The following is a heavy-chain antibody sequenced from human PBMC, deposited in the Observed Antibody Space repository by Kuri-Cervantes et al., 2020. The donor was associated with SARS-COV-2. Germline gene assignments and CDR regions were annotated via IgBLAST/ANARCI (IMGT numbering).Heavy chain of an antibody. CDR3: ASMGGIPDYYYYMDV. J-gene: IGHJ6*03. D-gene: IGHD3-16*01. CDR2: IGYGGHYM. Sequence: GESLKISCVASGFTFSSFTMIWVRQSPGNGLEWVSSIGYGGHYMHYADSVKGRFTISRDNSKNTLYPQMNSLRAEDTAVYYCASMGGIPDYYYYMDVWGKGTTVTVSS. CDR1: GFTFSSFT. V-gene: IGHV3-21*01.